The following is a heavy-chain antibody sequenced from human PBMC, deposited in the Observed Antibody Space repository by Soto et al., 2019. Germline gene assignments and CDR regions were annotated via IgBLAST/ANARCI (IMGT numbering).Heavy chain of an antibody. D-gene: IGHD3-10*01. Sequence: GGSLRLSCAASGFTFSSYGMHWVRQAPGKGLEWVAVISYDGSNKYYSDAVKGRFTIARDNSKNTLYLQMNSLRAEDTAMYYCAKDLSRYGSGSYYDYWGQGTLVTVSS. CDR2: ISYDGSNK. CDR3: AKDLSRYGSGSYYDY. CDR1: GFTFSSYG. V-gene: IGHV3-30*18. J-gene: IGHJ4*02.